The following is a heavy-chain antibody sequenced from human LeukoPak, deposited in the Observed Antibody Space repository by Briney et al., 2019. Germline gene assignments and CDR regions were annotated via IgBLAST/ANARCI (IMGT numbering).Heavy chain of an antibody. CDR2: IRYDGSNK. V-gene: IGHV3-30*02. J-gene: IGHJ4*02. CDR1: GFTFSSYG. CDR3: AKDLRGYCSSTSCSAFDY. D-gene: IGHD2-2*01. Sequence: PGGSLRLSCAASGFTFSSYGMHWVRQAPGKGLEWVAFIRYDGSNKYYADSVKGRFTISRDNSKNTLYLQMNSLRAEDTDVYYCAKDLRGYCSSTSCSAFDYWGREPWSPSPQ.